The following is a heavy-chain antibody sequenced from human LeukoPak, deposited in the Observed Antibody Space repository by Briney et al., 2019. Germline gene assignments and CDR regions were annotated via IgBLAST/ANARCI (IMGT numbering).Heavy chain of an antibody. Sequence: GASVTVSFKDSGYTFTEYYIHGVRQAPGQGGEWMGWINPNSGGTSYAQKFQGRVTMTGDTSIGTAYMDLSRLRSDDTAVYYCARGVAAPGGKWFDPWGQGILVTVSS. CDR1: GYTFTEYY. CDR3: ARGVAAPGGKWFDP. J-gene: IGHJ5*02. V-gene: IGHV1-2*02. CDR2: INPNSGGT. D-gene: IGHD6-13*01.